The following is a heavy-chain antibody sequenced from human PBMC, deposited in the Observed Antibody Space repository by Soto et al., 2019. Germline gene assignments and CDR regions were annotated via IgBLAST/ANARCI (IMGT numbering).Heavy chain of an antibody. D-gene: IGHD1-7*01. CDR1: GFTFSSYW. CDR2: IKQDGSEK. V-gene: IGHV3-7*05. Sequence: GGSLRLSCAASGFTFSSYWMSWVRQAPGKGLEWVANIKQDGSEKYYVDSVKGRFTISRDNAKNSLYLQMNSLRAEDTAVYYCARDRNNWDYEDYYYYGMDVWGQGTTVTVSS. J-gene: IGHJ6*02. CDR3: ARDRNNWDYEDYYYYGMDV.